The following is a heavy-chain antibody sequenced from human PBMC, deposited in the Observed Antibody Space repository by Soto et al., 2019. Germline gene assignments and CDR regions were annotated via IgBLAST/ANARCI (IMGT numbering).Heavy chain of an antibody. CDR3: ARDQGLWFGELSFDY. D-gene: IGHD3-10*01. J-gene: IGHJ4*02. CDR2: VYARGAT. Sequence: ETLSLTCSVSGASITSHYWNWIRQSAGEGLQWIGRVYARGATNYNPSLKSRVTISVDTSKNQFSLKLSSVTAADTAVYYCARDQGLWFGELSFDYWGQGTLVTVSS. CDR1: GASITSHY. V-gene: IGHV4-4*07.